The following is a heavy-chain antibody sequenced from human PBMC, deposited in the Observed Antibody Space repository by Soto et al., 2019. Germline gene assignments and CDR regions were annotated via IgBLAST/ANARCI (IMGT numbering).Heavy chain of an antibody. D-gene: IGHD3-10*01. CDR2: IKQDGSEK. CDR3: ARAYGSGSLSGY. CDR1: GFTFSSYW. Sequence: EVQLVESGGGLVQPGGSLRLSCAASGFTFSSYWMSWVRQAPGKGLEWVANIKQDGSEKYNVDFVKGRFTISRDNVKNSLYLQMNSLRVEDTAVYYCARAYGSGSLSGYWGQGTLVTVSS. J-gene: IGHJ4*02. V-gene: IGHV3-7*01.